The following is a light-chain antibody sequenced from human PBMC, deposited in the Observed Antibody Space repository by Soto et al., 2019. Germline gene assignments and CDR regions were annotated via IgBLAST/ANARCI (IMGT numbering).Light chain of an antibody. CDR2: RNN. CDR1: SSNIGSNY. Sequence: QSVLTQPPSASGTPGQRVTISCSGSSSNIGSNYVYWYQRLPGTAPKLLIYRNNQRPSGVPDRFSGSKSGTSASLAISGLRSEDEADYYCAAWDDSLSVVVFGGGTKLPVL. CDR3: AAWDDSLSVVV. J-gene: IGLJ2*01. V-gene: IGLV1-47*01.